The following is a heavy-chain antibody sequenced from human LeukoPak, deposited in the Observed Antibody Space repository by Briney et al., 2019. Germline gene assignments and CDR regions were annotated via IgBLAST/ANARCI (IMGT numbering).Heavy chain of an antibody. D-gene: IGHD3-10*01. J-gene: IGHJ5*01. CDR2: INPDSGDT. CDR1: GYIFTGYY. CDR3: ARNYYGSGSYYPTNWFDS. V-gene: IGHV1-2*02. Sequence: ASVKLSCKGHGYIFTGYYLHWVRLAPRQGLEWMGWINPDSGDTNYAQNYQGRVTMTRDTSLNTAYLELSSLRFDDTAVYYCARNYYGSGSYYPTNWFDSWGQGTLVSVSS.